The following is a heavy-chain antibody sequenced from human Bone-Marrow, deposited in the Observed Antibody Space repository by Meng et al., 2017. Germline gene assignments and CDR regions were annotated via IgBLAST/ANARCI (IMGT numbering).Heavy chain of an antibody. V-gene: IGHV4-39*07. CDR2: IYYSGST. Sequence: ESLKISCAASGFTFSSYSMNWVRQAPGKGLEWIGSIYYSGSTYYNPSLKSRVTISVDTSKNQFSLKLSSVTAADTAVYYCARGNCSSTSCYRKWFDPWGQGTLVTVSS. D-gene: IGHD2-2*01. J-gene: IGHJ5*02. CDR3: ARGNCSSTSCYRKWFDP. CDR1: GFTFSSYS.